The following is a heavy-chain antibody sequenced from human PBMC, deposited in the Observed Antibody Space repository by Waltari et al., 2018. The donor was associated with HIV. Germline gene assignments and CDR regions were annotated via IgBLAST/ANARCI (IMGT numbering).Heavy chain of an antibody. CDR3: VTLYKQSPLYSNF. CDR2: FDPKNGKP. J-gene: IGHJ1*01. CDR1: GYPLSELS. V-gene: IGHV1-24*01. D-gene: IGHD2-15*01. Sequence: QVHLIQSAFDMKRPGASVPIACKVSGYPLSELSMQWVRQGPGHRLEWMGGFDPKNGKPVYSQRFWGRVSLAEDTSEDTAYLELNRLTSDDTAVYYCVTLYKQSPLYSNFWGQGTLVTVSP.